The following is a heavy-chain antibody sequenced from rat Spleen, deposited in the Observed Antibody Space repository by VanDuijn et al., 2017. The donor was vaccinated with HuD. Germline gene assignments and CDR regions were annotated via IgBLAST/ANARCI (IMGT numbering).Heavy chain of an antibody. Sequence: EVQLVESGGGLVQPGRSLKLSCAASGFTFSNYDMAWVRQAPTKGLEWVASISPSGGSTYYRDSVKGRFTVSRDNAKSTLYLQMDSLRSEDTATYYCARHGPGYDWYFDFWGPGTMVTVSS. CDR3: ARHGPGYDWYFDF. V-gene: IGHV5-25*01. CDR1: GFTFSNYD. J-gene: IGHJ1*01. CDR2: ISPSGGST. D-gene: IGHD1-4*01.